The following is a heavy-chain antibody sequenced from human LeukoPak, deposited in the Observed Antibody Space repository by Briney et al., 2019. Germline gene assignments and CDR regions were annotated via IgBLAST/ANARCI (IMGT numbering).Heavy chain of an antibody. J-gene: IGHJ4*02. CDR1: GFTFSSYA. V-gene: IGHV3-23*01. CDR3: ANFKGKDGIKDHFDY. CDR2: ISHSGGAT. D-gene: IGHD5-24*01. Sequence: GGSLRLSCAASGFTFSSYAMGWVRQAPGKGLEWVSTISHSGGATHYADSVKGRFTISRDNSKNTVSLQMSSLRVEDTAVYYCANFKGKDGIKDHFDYWGQGTLVTVSS.